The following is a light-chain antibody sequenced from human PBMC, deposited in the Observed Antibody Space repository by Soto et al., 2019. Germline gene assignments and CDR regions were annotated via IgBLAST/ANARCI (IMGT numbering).Light chain of an antibody. CDR1: QSVSSY. V-gene: IGKV3-11*01. Sequence: IVLTQSPATLSLSPGERATLSCRASQSVSSYLAWYQQKPGQAPRLLIYDASNRATGIPARFSGSGSGTDFTLTITGLEPEDFAVYYCQHRSNWPLTFGGGTRWIS. J-gene: IGKJ4*01. CDR2: DAS. CDR3: QHRSNWPLT.